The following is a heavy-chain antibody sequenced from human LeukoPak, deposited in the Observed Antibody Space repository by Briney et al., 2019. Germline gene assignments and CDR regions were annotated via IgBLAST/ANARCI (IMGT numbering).Heavy chain of an antibody. CDR3: AKGPGMATVKRYLDY. J-gene: IGHJ4*02. D-gene: IGHD5-24*01. CDR1: EFTFDDHA. V-gene: IGHV3-9*01. Sequence: GGSLRLSCAASEFTFDDHAMHWVRQAPGKGLEWVSGLSWNSGSIDYADSVKGRFTISRDNAKNSLYLQMNSLRAEDTALYYCAKGPGMATVKRYLDYWGQGTLVTVSS. CDR2: LSWNSGSI.